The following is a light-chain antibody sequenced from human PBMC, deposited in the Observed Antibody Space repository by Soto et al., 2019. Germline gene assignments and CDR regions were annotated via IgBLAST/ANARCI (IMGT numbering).Light chain of an antibody. CDR3: QQYGSSPWT. J-gene: IGKJ1*01. V-gene: IGKV3-20*01. CDR2: DAS. CDR1: QTVSCNY. Sequence: PGERATLSCRASQTVSCNYLAWYQQRPGQPPRLLMYDASTRATGIPDRFSGSGSGTDFTLTISRLELEDFAVYHCQQYGSSPWTFGQGTKVEIK.